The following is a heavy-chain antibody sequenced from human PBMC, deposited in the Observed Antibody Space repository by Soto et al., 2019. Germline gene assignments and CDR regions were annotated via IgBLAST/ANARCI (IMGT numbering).Heavy chain of an antibody. J-gene: IGHJ4*02. CDR1: GGSISSGGYS. Sequence: QLQLQESGSGLVKPSQTLSLTCAVSGGSISSGGYSWSGIRQPPGKGLEWIGYIYHSGSTYYNPSLKSRVTISLDRPKNQFSLKLSSVTAADTAVYYCARAGSFGAVAADYWGQGNLVTVSS. D-gene: IGHD6-19*01. V-gene: IGHV4-30-2*01. CDR2: IYHSGST. CDR3: ARAGSFGAVAADY.